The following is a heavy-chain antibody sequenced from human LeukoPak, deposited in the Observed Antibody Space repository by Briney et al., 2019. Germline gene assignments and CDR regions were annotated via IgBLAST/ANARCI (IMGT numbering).Heavy chain of an antibody. V-gene: IGHV4-39*02. CDR2: IYYSGST. CDR3: ARDLHYDYVWGSYRYDY. CDR1: GGSISSSSYY. Sequence: SETLSLTCTASGGSISSSSYYWGWIRQPPGKGLEWIGSIYYSGSTYYNPSLKSRVTISVDTSKNQFSLKLSSVTAADTAVYYCARDLHYDYVWGSYRYDYWGLGTLVTVSS. D-gene: IGHD3-16*02. J-gene: IGHJ4*02.